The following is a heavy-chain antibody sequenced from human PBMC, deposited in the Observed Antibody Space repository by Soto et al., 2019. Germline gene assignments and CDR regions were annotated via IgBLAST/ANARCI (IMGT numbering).Heavy chain of an antibody. CDR3: ARANKGGDAFDI. J-gene: IGHJ3*02. V-gene: IGHV3-13*04. D-gene: IGHD3-16*01. CDR1: GFTFSSYD. Sequence: EVQLVEYGGGLVQPGGSLRLSCAASGFTFSSYDMHWVRQATGKGLEWVSAIGTAGDTYYPGSVKGRFTISRENAKNSLYLQMNSLRAGDTAVYYCARANKGGDAFDIWGQGTMVTVSS. CDR2: IGTAGDT.